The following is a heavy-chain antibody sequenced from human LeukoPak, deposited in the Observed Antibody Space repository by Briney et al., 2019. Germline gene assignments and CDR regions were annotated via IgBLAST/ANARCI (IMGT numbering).Heavy chain of an antibody. D-gene: IGHD6-19*01. J-gene: IGHJ4*02. Sequence: SVKVSCKASGGTFNNYAISWVRQAPGQGLEWMGGVIPKFGTANYAQDFRGRVTLSTDESTSTAYMELSSLRSEDTAVYYCARAGIAVADRYFDYWGQGTLVTVSS. V-gene: IGHV1-69*05. CDR3: ARAGIAVADRYFDY. CDR1: GGTFNNYA. CDR2: VIPKFGTA.